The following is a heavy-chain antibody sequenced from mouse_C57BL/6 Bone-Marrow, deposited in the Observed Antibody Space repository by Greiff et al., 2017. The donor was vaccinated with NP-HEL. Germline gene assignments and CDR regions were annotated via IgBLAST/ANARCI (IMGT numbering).Heavy chain of an antibody. D-gene: IGHD1-1*01. CDR1: GYTFTDYY. CDR3: ARSHYYGSSYEYFDY. V-gene: IGHV1-19*01. Sequence: VQLKQSGPVLVKPGASVKMSCKASGYTFTDYYMNWVKQSHGKSLEWIGVINPYNGGTSYNQKFKGKATLTVDKSSSTAYMELNSLTSEDSAVYYCARSHYYGSSYEYFDYWGQGTTLTVSS. J-gene: IGHJ2*01. CDR2: INPYNGGT.